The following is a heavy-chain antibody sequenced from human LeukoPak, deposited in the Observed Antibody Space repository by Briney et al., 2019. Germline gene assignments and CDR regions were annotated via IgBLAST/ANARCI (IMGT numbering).Heavy chain of an antibody. D-gene: IGHD3-22*01. CDR1: GGSISSGGYS. V-gene: IGHV4-30-2*01. CDR3: ARLSYYDSSGYYPKAQGYFDY. J-gene: IGHJ4*02. CDR2: IYHSGST. Sequence: SETLSLTCAVSGGSISSGGYSWSWSRQLPGKGLEWIGYIYHSGSTYYNPSLKSRVTISVDRSKNQFSLKLSSVTAADTAVYYCARLSYYDSSGYYPKAQGYFDYRGQGTLVTVSS.